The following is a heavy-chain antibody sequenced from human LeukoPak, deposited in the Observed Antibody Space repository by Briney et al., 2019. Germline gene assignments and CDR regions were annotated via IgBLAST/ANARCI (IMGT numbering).Heavy chain of an antibody. D-gene: IGHD2-2*01. CDR3: AKDVYCSSTSCYYPHWFDP. CDR1: GFTFASYA. J-gene: IGHJ5*02. CDR2: ISGSGGST. V-gene: IGHV3-23*01. Sequence: PGGSLGLSCAASGFTFASYAMSWVRQAPGKGLEWVSAISGSGGSTYYTDSVKGRFTISRDNSKNTLYLQMNSLRAEDTAVYYCAKDVYCSSTSCYYPHWFDPWGQGTLVTVSS.